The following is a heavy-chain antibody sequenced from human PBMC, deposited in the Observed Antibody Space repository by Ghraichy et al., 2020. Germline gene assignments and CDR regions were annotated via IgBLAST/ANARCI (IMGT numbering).Heavy chain of an antibody. CDR1: GGSISSGSYY. CDR2: IYSTGST. V-gene: IGHV4-61*02. J-gene: IGHJ3*02. CDR3: ARGRAAIIPLGAFDI. Sequence: SETLSLTCTVSGGSISSGSYYWSWIRQPAEKGLEWIGRIYSTGSTNYNPSLKSRVTMSVDTSKNQFSLKLSSVTAADTAVYYCARGRAAIIPLGAFDIWGQGTMVTVSS. D-gene: IGHD3-10*01.